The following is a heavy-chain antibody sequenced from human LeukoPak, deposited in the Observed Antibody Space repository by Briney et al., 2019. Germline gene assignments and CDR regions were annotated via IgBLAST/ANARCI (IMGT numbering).Heavy chain of an antibody. V-gene: IGHV4-59*01. CDR3: ARVSRGFAYGYGSLDY. J-gene: IGHJ4*02. CDR2: IYYSGSTT. CDR1: GGSLSTYY. D-gene: IGHD5-18*01. Sequence: SETLSLTCTVSGGSLSTYYWSWIRQPPGKGLEWIGYIYYSGSTTNHNPSLNSRVTMSVDTSNNQFSLELSSVTAADTAVYYCARVSRGFAYGYGSLDYWGQGTLVTVSS.